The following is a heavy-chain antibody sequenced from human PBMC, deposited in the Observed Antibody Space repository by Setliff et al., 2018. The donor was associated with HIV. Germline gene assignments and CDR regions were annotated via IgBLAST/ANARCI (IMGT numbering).Heavy chain of an antibody. J-gene: IGHJ2*01. CDR3: ARGAYYDILTAYFSYFDL. V-gene: IGHV4-31*03. Sequence: SETLSLTCTVSGGSISSGGYYWSWVRQHPGKGLEWIGYIYYSGSTYYNPSLKSRVTMSLDTSKNQFSLKLRSVTAADTAVYYCARGAYYDILTAYFSYFDLWGRGTLVTVSS. CDR2: IYYSGST. D-gene: IGHD3-9*01. CDR1: GGSISSGGYY.